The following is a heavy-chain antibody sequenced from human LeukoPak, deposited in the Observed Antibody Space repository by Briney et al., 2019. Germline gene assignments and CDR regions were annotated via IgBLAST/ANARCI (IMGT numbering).Heavy chain of an antibody. V-gene: IGHV5-10-1*01. J-gene: IGHJ5*02. CDR1: GYSFTTSW. CDR3: ARHQQQLLFSWFDP. CDR2: IDPTDSYT. Sequence: GESLKISCKGSGYSFTTSWISWVRQTPGKGLEWMGRIDPTDSYTNYSPSFRGHITISTDKSPSTVYLQWNNLKASDTAMYYCARHQQQLLFSWFDPWGQGTQVTVSS. D-gene: IGHD6-13*01.